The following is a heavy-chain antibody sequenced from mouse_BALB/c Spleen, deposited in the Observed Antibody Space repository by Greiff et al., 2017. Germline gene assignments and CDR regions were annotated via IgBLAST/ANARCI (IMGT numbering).Heavy chain of an antibody. V-gene: IGHV5-9-3*01. CDR3: ARGGYGNYGFDY. J-gene: IGHJ2*01. CDR2: ISSGGSYT. CDR1: GFTFSSYA. D-gene: IGHD2-1*01. Sequence: EVKLQESGGGLVKPGGSLKLSCAASGFTFSSYAMSWVRQTPEKRLEWVATISSGGSYTYYPDSVKGRFTISRDNAKNTLYLQMSSLRSEDTAMYYCARGGYGNYGFDYWGQGTTLTVSS.